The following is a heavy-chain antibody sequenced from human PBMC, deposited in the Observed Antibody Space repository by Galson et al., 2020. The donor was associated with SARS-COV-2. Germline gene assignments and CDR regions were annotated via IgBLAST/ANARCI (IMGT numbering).Heavy chain of an antibody. CDR2: IYYSGST. CDR1: GGFISSGGYY. Sequence: SETLSLTCTVSGGFISSGGYYWSWIRQHPGKGLEWIGYIYYSGSTYYNPSLKSRVTISVDTSKNQFSLKLSSVTAADTAVYYCARDSLKPGGSGYYYYYGMDVWGQGTTVTVSS. CDR3: ARDSLKPGGSGYYYYYGMDV. V-gene: IGHV4-31*03. D-gene: IGHD3-10*01. J-gene: IGHJ6*02.